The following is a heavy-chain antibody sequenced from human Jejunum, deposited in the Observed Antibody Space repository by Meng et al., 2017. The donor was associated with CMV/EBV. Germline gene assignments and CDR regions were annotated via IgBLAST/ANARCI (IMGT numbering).Heavy chain of an antibody. CDR3: ALFTRSWFDP. Sequence: PLQESGPTLLKPTQTLTLTHPFSGFSLSTSGVGVGWIRQPPGKALEWLAVIYWDDDKRYSPSLKSRLTITKDTSKNQVVLTLTNMDPVDTATYYCALFTRSWFDPWGQGTLVTVSS. V-gene: IGHV2-5*02. J-gene: IGHJ5*02. CDR1: GFSLSTSGVG. CDR2: IYWDDDK. D-gene: IGHD2-2*01.